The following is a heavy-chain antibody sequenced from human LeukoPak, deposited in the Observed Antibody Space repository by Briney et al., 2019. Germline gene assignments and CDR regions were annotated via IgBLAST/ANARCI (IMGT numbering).Heavy chain of an antibody. CDR3: ARDGAPLSLDAFDI. V-gene: IGHV4-59*01. J-gene: IGHJ3*02. D-gene: IGHD3-16*01. CDR1: GGSISSYY. Sequence: SETLSLTCTVSGGSISSYYWSWIRQPPGKGLEWIGYIHYSGSTNYNPSLKSRVTISVDTSKNQFSLKLSSVTAADTAVYYCARDGAPLSLDAFDIWGQGTMVTVSS. CDR2: IHYSGST.